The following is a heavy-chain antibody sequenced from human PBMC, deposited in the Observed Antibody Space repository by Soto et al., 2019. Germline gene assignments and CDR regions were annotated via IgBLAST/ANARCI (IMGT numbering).Heavy chain of an antibody. V-gene: IGHV3-66*01. CDR1: GFTVSSNY. D-gene: IGHD6-19*01. CDR3: ARYSSGWGNTYFDY. J-gene: IGHJ4*02. CDR2: IYSGGST. Sequence: EVQLVESGGGLVQPGGSLRLSCAASGFTVSSNYMSWVRQAPGKGLEWVSVIYSGGSTYYADSVKGRFTISRDNSKNPLYLQMNSLRAEDTAVYYCARYSSGWGNTYFDYWGQGTLVTVSS.